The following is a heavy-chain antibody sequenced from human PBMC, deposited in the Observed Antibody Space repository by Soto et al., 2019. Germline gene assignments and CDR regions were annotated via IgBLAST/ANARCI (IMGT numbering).Heavy chain of an antibody. D-gene: IGHD3-9*01. J-gene: IGHJ5*02. CDR1: GFTFSMYG. V-gene: IGHV3-48*02. Sequence: EVQLVESGGGLTQPGGSLRLSCVGSGFTFSMYGMNWVRQAPGKGLEWVSHMKGRFSISRDNAKNAVYMEMHSLRDEDTAIYYCARDAYDILSGYEYWFDPWGQGTLVTVSS. CDR3: ARDAYDILSGYEYWFDP.